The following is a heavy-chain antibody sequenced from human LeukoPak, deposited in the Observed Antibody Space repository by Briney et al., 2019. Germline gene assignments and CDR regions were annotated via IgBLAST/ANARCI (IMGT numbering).Heavy chain of an antibody. CDR2: ISSSGSTI. D-gene: IGHD2-2*01. V-gene: IGHV3-48*04. CDR3: ARGPPYQLLTWTPTDYFDY. Sequence: PGGSLRLSCAASGLTFSNFGIHWVRQAPGKGLEWVSYISSSGSTIYYADSVKGRFTISRDNAKNSLYLQMNSLRAEDTAVYYCARGPPYQLLTWTPTDYFDYWGQGTLVTVSS. J-gene: IGHJ4*02. CDR1: GLTFSNFG.